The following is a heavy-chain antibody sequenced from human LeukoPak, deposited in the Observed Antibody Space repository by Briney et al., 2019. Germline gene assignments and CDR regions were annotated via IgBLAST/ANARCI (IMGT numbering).Heavy chain of an antibody. CDR2: INPNSGGT. Sequence: GASVKVSCKASGYTFTSYDINWVRQAPGQGLERMGWINPNSGGTNYAQKFQGRVTLTRDTSITTAYMELSSLRSDDTAVYARENWHYANWGQGTLVTVSS. CDR3: ENWHYAN. J-gene: IGHJ4*02. D-gene: IGHD1-7*01. CDR1: GYTFTSYD. V-gene: IGHV1-2*02.